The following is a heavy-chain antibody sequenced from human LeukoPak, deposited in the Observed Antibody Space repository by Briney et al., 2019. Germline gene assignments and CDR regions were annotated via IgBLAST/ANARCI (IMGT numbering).Heavy chain of an antibody. CDR2: IYSGGST. J-gene: IGHJ4*02. V-gene: IGHV3-53*01. D-gene: IGHD2-2*01. CDR1: GFTVSSNY. CDR3: ARDTIPILGYCSSTSCHRFDY. Sequence: GGSLRLSCAASGFTVSSNYMSWVRQAPGKGLEWVSVIYSGGSTYYADSVKGRFTISRHNSKNTLYLQMNSLRAEDTAVYYCARDTIPILGYCSSTSCHRFDYWGQGTLVTVSS.